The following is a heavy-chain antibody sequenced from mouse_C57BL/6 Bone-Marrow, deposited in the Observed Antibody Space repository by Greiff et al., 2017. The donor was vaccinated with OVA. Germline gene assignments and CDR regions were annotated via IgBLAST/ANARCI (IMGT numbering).Heavy chain of an antibody. J-gene: IGHJ4*01. CDR1: GYTFTSYW. CDR2: IDPNSGGT. CDR3: ARGITTVVASPSYYAMDY. V-gene: IGHV1-62-3*01. Sequence: QVQLQQSGAELVKPGASVKLSSKASGYTFTSYWMHWVKQRPGRGLEWIGRIDPNSGGTKYNEKFKSKATLTVDKPSSTAYMQLSSLTSEDSAVYYCARGITTVVASPSYYAMDYWGQGTSVTVSS. D-gene: IGHD1-1*01.